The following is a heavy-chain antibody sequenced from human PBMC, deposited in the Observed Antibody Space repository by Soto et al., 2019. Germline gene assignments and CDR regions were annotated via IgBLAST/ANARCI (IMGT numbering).Heavy chain of an antibody. Sequence: PSETLSLTCTVSGGSISSSSYYWGWIRQPPGKGLEWIGDINYSGSTYYNPSLKSRVTISVDTSKNQSSLKLSSVTAADTAVYYCARVIAVAGLYYYYYYGMDVWGQGTTVTVSS. CDR3: ARVIAVAGLYYYYYYGMDV. D-gene: IGHD6-19*01. V-gene: IGHV4-39*01. CDR2: INYSGST. CDR1: GGSISSSSYY. J-gene: IGHJ6*02.